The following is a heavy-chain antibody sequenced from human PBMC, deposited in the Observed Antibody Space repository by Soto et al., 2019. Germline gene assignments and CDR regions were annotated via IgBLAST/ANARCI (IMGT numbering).Heavy chain of an antibody. CDR1: GDSVSSNSAA. V-gene: IGHV6-1*01. CDR3: ARRKYYDFWSAYSYYYGMDV. CDR2: TYYRSKWYN. J-gene: IGHJ6*02. Sequence: SQTLSLPCAISGDSVSSNSAAWNWIRQSPSRGLEWLGRTYYRSKWYNDYAVSVKSRITINPDTSKNQFSLQLNSVTPEDTAVYYCARRKYYDFWSAYSYYYGMDVWGQGTTVTVSS. D-gene: IGHD3-3*01.